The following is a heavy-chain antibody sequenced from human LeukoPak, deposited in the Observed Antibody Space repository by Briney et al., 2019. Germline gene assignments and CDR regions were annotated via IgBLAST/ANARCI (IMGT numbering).Heavy chain of an antibody. J-gene: IGHJ4*02. D-gene: IGHD3-16*02. Sequence: ASVKVSCKASGYTFTSYGISWVRQAPGQGLEWMGWIIAYNGNTNYAQKLQGRVTMTTDESTSTAYMELRSLRSDDTAVYYCARVPSIYDYVWGSYHHFDYWGQGTLVTVSS. CDR1: GYTFTSYG. CDR3: ARVPSIYDYVWGSYHHFDY. V-gene: IGHV1-18*01. CDR2: IIAYNGNT.